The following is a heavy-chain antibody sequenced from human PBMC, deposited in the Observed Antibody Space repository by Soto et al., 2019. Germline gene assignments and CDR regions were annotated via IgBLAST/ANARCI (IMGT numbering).Heavy chain of an antibody. CDR3: ARGVPGDFPGYWFDP. J-gene: IGHJ5*02. V-gene: IGHV1-69*01. D-gene: IGHD2-21*02. CDR1: GGTFSIYA. CDR2: IIPICGTS. Sequence: QVQLVQSGAEVNKRGSSVKVSCQASGGTFSIYAISGVRQSPGQGLEWMGGIIPICGTSNYAQKFQGRVTITADASTSTAYLERSRLRSEDTSEYSCARGVPGDFPGYWFDPWGQGTLVTVSS.